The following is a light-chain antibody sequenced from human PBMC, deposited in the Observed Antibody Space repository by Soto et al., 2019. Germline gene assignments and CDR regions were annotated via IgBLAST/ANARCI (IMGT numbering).Light chain of an antibody. CDR3: QQYYGLPPLT. CDR1: QNITNN. Sequence: DIQMTQSPSSLSASIGDRVTITCQASQNITNNLSWYQQKPGKAPNLLIYHASKLAKGVTSRFSGRGSPTAFSFIITSLQREDLATYYCQQYYGLPPLTFGQGTRLEMK. CDR2: HAS. J-gene: IGKJ5*01. V-gene: IGKV1-33*01.